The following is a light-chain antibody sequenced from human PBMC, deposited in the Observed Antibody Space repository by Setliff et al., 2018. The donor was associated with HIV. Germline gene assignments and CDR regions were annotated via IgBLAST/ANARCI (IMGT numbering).Light chain of an antibody. Sequence: QSVLTQPASVSGSPGQSITISCTGTSSDVGGYNHVSWYQQHSGKAPKLIISEVRNRPSGISSRFSGSKSGNTASLTISGLQAEDGAEYYCSSYAITNTLPFGTGTKVTVL. CDR1: SSDVGGYNH. J-gene: IGLJ1*01. V-gene: IGLV2-14*01. CDR3: SSYAITNTLP. CDR2: EVR.